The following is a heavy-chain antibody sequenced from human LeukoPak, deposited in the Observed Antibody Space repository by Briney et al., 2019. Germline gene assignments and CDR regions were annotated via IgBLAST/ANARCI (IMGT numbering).Heavy chain of an antibody. D-gene: IGHD1-26*01. CDR2: IKQDGSEK. Sequence: SGGSLRLSCAASGFTFGSYWMSWVRQAPGKGLEWVANIKQDGSEKYYVDSVKGRFTISRDNAKNSLYLQMNSLRVEDTAVYYCTRLIVGAVDYWGQGTLVTVSS. CDR1: GFTFGSYW. J-gene: IGHJ4*02. CDR3: TRLIVGAVDY. V-gene: IGHV3-7*01.